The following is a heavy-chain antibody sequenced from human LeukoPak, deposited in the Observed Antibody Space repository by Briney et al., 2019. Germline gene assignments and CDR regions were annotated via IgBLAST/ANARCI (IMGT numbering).Heavy chain of an antibody. CDR2: INPSGGST. V-gene: IGHV1-46*01. CDR3: ARSAAAGTGGWGDNWFDP. CDR1: GYTFTSYY. Sequence: GASVKVSCKASGYTFTSYYMHWVRQAPGQGLEWMGIINPSGGSTSYAQKFQGRVTMTRDTSTSTVYMELSSLRSEDTAVNYCARSAAAGTGGWGDNWFDPWGQGTLVTVSS. D-gene: IGHD6-13*01. J-gene: IGHJ5*02.